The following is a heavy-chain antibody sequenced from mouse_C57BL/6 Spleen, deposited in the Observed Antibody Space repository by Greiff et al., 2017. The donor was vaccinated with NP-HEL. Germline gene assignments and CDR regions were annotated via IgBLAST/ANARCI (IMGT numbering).Heavy chain of an antibody. J-gene: IGHJ3*01. Sequence: QVQLQQPGAELVMPGASVKLSCKASGYTFTSYWMHWVKQRPGQGLEWIGEIDPSDSYPNYNQKFKGKSTLTVDKSSSTAYMQLSSLTSEDSAVYYCAIFCYVYDAFAYWGQGTLVTVSA. CDR3: AIFCYVYDAFAY. D-gene: IGHD2-2*01. V-gene: IGHV1-69*01. CDR1: GYTFTSYW. CDR2: IDPSDSYP.